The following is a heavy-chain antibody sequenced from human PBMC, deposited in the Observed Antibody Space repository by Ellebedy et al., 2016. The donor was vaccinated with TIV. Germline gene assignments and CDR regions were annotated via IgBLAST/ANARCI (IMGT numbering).Heavy chain of an antibody. Sequence: ASVKVSXXASGGTFSNYAISWVRQAPGQGLEWMGAIIPIVGKANYAQKFQDRVTIIADESTRTAYMELSSLRSEDTAVYYCARDFLRAPDGSGTYNNWLDPWGQGTLVTVSS. CDR1: GGTFSNYA. J-gene: IGHJ5*02. V-gene: IGHV1-69*13. D-gene: IGHD3-10*01. CDR2: IIPIVGKA. CDR3: ARDFLRAPDGSGTYNNWLDP.